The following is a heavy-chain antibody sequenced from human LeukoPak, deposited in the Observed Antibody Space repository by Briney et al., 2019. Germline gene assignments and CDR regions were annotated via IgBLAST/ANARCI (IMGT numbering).Heavy chain of an antibody. CDR3: VKGGSRPIAVAGSWAY. Sequence: PGGSLRLSCAASGFTFSSYAISWVRQAPGKGLEWVSAISGSGGSTYYADSVKGRFTISRDNSKNTLYLQMNSLRAEDTAVYYCVKGGSRPIAVAGSWAYWGQGTLVTVSS. J-gene: IGHJ4*02. CDR2: ISGSGGST. V-gene: IGHV3-23*01. D-gene: IGHD6-19*01. CDR1: GFTFSSYA.